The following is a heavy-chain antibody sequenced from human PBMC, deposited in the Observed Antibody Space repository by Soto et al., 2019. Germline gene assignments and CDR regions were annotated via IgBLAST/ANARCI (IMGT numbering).Heavy chain of an antibody. V-gene: IGHV1-69*13. CDR3: ARGGDAYNFGAVY. J-gene: IGHJ4*02. CDR1: GGGNLRDYR. CDR2: IIPKLGSA. D-gene: IGHD2-21*01. Sequence: SVKVSCKASGGGNLRDYRTTWVRRAPGQGLEWMGGIIPKLGSANYAQNFQGRVTVTADESTNTVYMELRSLRSDDTAVYYCARGGDAYNFGAVYWGQGTPVTVSS.